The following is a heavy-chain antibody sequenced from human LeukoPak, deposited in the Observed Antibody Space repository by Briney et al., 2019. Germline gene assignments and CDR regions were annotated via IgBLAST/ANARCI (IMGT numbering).Heavy chain of an antibody. D-gene: IGHD4-17*01. CDR2: ISAYNGDT. V-gene: IGHV1-18*01. CDR3: ARESLKGDYIYYFDY. CDR1: GYIFSTYG. Sequence: GASVKISCKASGYIFSTYGINWVRQAPGQGLEWMGWISAYNGDTNYAQNVQDRVTMTTDTSTNTAYMELRSLRSDDTAVYYCARESLKGDYIYYFDYWGQGTLVTISS. J-gene: IGHJ4*02.